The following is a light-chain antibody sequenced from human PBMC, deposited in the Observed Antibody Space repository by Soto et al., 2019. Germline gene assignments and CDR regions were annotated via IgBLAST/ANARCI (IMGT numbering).Light chain of an antibody. Sequence: IVLPQSPGPLSLSPGYRSQTYCLASQSVSSSYLAWYKPKPGQAPRLLIYGASSRATGVPARFSVSGSGTDGSLKIRSLEPEEGAVYYGKQRSNWQLTGGGGNKVDLK. CDR2: GAS. CDR1: QSVSSSY. V-gene: IGKV3D-20*02. J-gene: IGKJ4*01. CDR3: KQRSNWQLT.